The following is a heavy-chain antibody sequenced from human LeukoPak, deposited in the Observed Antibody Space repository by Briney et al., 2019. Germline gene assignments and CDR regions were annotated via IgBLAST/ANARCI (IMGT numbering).Heavy chain of an antibody. V-gene: IGHV1-69*05. CDR2: IIPIFGTA. CDR3: ARAQGHYDFWSGYYPSVVDYYYMDV. J-gene: IGHJ6*03. D-gene: IGHD3-3*01. CDR1: GGTFSSYA. Sequence: SVKVSCKASGGTFSSYAISRVRQAPGQGLEWMGGIIPIFGTANYAQKFQGSVTITTDESTSTAYMELSSLRSEDTAVYYCARAQGHYDFWSGYYPSVVDYYYMDVWGKGTTVTVSS.